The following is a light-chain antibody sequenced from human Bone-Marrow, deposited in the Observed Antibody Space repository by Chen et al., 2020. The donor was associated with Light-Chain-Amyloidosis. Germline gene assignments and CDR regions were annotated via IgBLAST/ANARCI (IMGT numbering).Light chain of an antibody. CDR3: MQALQTPT. CDR2: LGS. J-gene: IGKJ2*01. Sequence: NVMTQSPLSLPVTPGEPSSISCRSSQILLHSNGYNYLDWYLQKPGQSPQLLIYLGSNRASGVPDRFSGSGSGTDFTLTISRVEAEDVGVYYCMQALQTPTFGQGTKLEIK. CDR1: QILLHSNGYNY. V-gene: IGKV2-28*01.